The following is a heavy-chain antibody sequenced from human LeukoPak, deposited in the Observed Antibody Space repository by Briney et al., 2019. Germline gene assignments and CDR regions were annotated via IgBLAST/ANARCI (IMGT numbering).Heavy chain of an antibody. CDR1: GYSISSGYY. CDR2: IYHSGST. Sequence: SETLSLTCTVSGYSISSGYYWGWIRQPPGKGLEWIGSIYHSGSTYYNPSLKSRVTISVDTSKNQFSLKLSSVTAADTALYFCARDDRIVKGFDYWGQGTLVTVSS. V-gene: IGHV4-38-2*02. D-gene: IGHD2-15*01. J-gene: IGHJ4*02. CDR3: ARDDRIVKGFDY.